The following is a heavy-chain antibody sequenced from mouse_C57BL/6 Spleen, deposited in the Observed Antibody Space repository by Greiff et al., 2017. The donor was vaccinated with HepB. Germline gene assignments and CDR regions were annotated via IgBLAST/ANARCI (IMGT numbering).Heavy chain of an antibody. Sequence: DVKLQESGPGLVKPSQSLSLTCSVTGYSITSGYYWNWIRQFPGNKLEWMGYISYDGSNNYNPSLKNRISITRDTSKNQFFLKLNSVTTEDTATYYCARDEDYGSSPAWFAYWGQGTLVTVSA. CDR2: ISYDGSN. V-gene: IGHV3-6*01. D-gene: IGHD1-1*01. CDR1: GYSITSGYY. J-gene: IGHJ3*01. CDR3: ARDEDYGSSPAWFAY.